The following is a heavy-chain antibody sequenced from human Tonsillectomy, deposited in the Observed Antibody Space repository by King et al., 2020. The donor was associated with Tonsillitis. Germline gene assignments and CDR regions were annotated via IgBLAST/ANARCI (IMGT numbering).Heavy chain of an antibody. J-gene: IGHJ4*02. Sequence: VQLQQWGAGLLKPSDTLSLTCAVYGGPSSDYYWSWIRQPPGKVLEWIGQINHVGNTNYNPSLKSRVTMSVDTSKNQVSVRLSSVTAADTAVYYCARVSGSYGGGFDSWGQGTLVTVSS. D-gene: IGHD1-26*01. CDR3: ARVSGSYGGGFDS. V-gene: IGHV4-34*01. CDR2: INHVGNT. CDR1: GGPSSDYY.